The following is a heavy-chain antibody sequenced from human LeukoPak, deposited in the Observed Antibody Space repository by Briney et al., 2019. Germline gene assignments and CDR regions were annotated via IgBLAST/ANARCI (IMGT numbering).Heavy chain of an antibody. V-gene: IGHV1-8*01. Sequence: ASVKVSCKASGYTFTSYDINWVRQATGQGLEWMGWMNPNSGDTGYAQKFQGRVTMTRNTSISTAYMELSSLRSEDTAVYYCARVFDPYSSSTRTSYYFDYWGQGTLVTVSS. J-gene: IGHJ4*02. CDR3: ARVFDPYSSSTRTSYYFDY. CDR2: MNPNSGDT. D-gene: IGHD6-6*01. CDR1: GYTFTSYD.